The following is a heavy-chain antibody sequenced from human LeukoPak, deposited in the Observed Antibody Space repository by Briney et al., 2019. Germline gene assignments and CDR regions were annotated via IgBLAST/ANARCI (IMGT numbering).Heavy chain of an antibody. V-gene: IGHV3-48*04. CDR3: AGGGSGYYPARFDY. D-gene: IGHD3-22*01. J-gene: IGHJ4*02. CDR2: ISSSSSTI. CDR1: GFTFSSYS. Sequence: GGSLRLSCAASGFTFSSYSMNWVRQAPGKGLEWVSYISSSSSTIYYADSVKGRFTISRDNAKNSLYLQMNSLRAEDTAVYYCAGGGSGYYPARFDYWGQGTLVTVSS.